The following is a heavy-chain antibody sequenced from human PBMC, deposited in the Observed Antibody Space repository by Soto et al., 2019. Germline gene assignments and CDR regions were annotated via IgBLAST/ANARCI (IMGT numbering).Heavy chain of an antibody. CDR2: ISAYNGNT. D-gene: IGHD3-3*01. V-gene: IGHV1-18*01. J-gene: IGHJ6*02. CDR1: GYTFTSYG. CDR3: AREPPNRVVINRYYYYGMDV. Sequence: QVQLVQSGAEVKKPGASVKVSCKASGYTFTSYGISWGRQAPGQGLEWMGWISAYNGNTNYAQKLQGRVTMTTDTSTSTAYMELRSLRSDDTAVYYGAREPPNRVVINRYYYYGMDVWGQGTTVTVSS.